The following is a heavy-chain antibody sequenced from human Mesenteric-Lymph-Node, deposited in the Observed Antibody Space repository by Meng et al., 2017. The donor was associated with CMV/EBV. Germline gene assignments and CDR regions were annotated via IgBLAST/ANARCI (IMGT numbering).Heavy chain of an antibody. V-gene: IGHV3-21*01. J-gene: IGHJ5*02. CDR3: ARGGKLESDSSAYYAYWFDP. CDR1: RFTFSKYS. Sequence: GGSLRLSCAASRFTFSKYSMNWVRQAPGKGLEWVSSVKGRFTVSRDNAKNSLYLQRNSLRAEDTAVYYCARGGKLESDSSAYYAYWFDPWGQGTPVTVSS. D-gene: IGHD3-22*01.